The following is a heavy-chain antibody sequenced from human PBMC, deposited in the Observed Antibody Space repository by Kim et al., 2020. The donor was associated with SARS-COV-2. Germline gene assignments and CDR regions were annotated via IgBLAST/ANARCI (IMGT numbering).Heavy chain of an antibody. CDR3: ATPNLGVAGTPLYYYGMDV. Sequence: ASVKVSCKASGYTFTGYYMHWVRQAPGQGLEWMGRINPNSGGTNYAQKFQGRVTMTRDTSISTAYMELSRLRSDDTAVYYCATPNLGVAGTPLYYYGMDVWGQGTTVTVSS. V-gene: IGHV1-2*06. D-gene: IGHD6-19*01. J-gene: IGHJ6*02. CDR2: INPNSGGT. CDR1: GYTFTGYY.